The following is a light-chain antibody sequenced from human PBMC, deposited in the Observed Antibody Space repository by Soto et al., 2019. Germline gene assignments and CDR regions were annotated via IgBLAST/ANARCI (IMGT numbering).Light chain of an antibody. CDR1: QTVTSNF. V-gene: IGKV3-20*01. Sequence: EMVLTQSPDTLSVSPGERAILSCRASQTVTSNFLAWYQRRPGQAPRLLIYGASSRAAGIPDRFSGSGSGTDFTLTISRLEPEDFAVYYCQQYGRSPFTFGPGTKVDIK. J-gene: IGKJ3*01. CDR3: QQYGRSPFT. CDR2: GAS.